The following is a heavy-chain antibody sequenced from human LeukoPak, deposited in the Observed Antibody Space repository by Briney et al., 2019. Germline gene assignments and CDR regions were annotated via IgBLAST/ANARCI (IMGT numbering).Heavy chain of an antibody. J-gene: IGHJ6*02. CDR3: ARSSPSWGYYYGMDV. D-gene: IGHD2-2*01. Sequence: SETLSLTCTVSGGSLRSSYYYWGWVRQPPGRGLEWIGSIYDSGSTYYNPSLKSRVTISVDTSKNQFSLKLSSVTAADTAVYYCARSSPSWGYYYGMDVWGQGTKVTVSS. CDR1: GGSLRSSYYY. CDR2: IYDSGST. V-gene: IGHV4-39*07.